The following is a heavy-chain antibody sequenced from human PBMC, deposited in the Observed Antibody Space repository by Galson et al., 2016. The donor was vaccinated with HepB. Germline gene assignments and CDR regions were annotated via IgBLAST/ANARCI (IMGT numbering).Heavy chain of an antibody. CDR3: ARDDYSGGRGSPDY. CDR2: IRGNGGGT. D-gene: IGHD4/OR15-4a*01. V-gene: IGHV3-23*01. CDR1: GFTSSSYS. Sequence: SLRLSCAASGFTSSSYSMNWVRQAPGKGLEWVSSIRGNGGGTNYADSVTGRFTISRDNSKNTLYLQMNSLRDDDTAVYYRARDDYSGGRGSPDYWGQGTLVTVSS. J-gene: IGHJ4*02.